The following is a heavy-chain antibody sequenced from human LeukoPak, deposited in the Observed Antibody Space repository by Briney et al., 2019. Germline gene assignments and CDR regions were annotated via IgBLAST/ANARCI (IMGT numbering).Heavy chain of an antibody. CDR2: ISSSSSYI. D-gene: IGHD2-15*01. Sequence: ISSSSSYIYYADSVKGRFTISRDNAKNSLYLQMNSLRAEDTAVYYCARESALMVVYGMDVWGQGTTVTVSS. CDR3: ARESALMVVYGMDV. J-gene: IGHJ6*02. V-gene: IGHV3-21*01.